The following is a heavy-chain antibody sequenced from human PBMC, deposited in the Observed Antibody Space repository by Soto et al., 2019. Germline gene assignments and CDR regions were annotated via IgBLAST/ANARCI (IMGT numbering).Heavy chain of an antibody. CDR1: GFTFSSYA. D-gene: IGHD3-3*01. CDR3: ARAGARYDEGPYYDFWSGYYSPTDY. J-gene: IGHJ4*02. Sequence: QVQLVESGGGVVQPGRSLRLSCAASGFTFSSYAMHWVRQAPGKGLEWVAVISYDGSNKYYADSVKGRFTISRDNSKNTLYLQMNSLRAEDTAVYYCARAGARYDEGPYYDFWSGYYSPTDYWGQGTLVTVSS. CDR2: ISYDGSNK. V-gene: IGHV3-30-3*01.